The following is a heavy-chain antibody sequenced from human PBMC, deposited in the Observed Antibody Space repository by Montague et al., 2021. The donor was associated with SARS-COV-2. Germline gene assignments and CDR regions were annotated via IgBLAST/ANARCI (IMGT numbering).Heavy chain of an antibody. CDR3: AREGFTWLRFWSWFDP. CDR2: IYLSGST. J-gene: IGHJ5*02. D-gene: IGHD5-12*01. Sequence: ETLSLTCTVSGYSISSGYYCGWIRQHPGKGLVWFGNIYLSGSTYYNKSPKSRVTITVDTSKNQFSLKLRSVTAAATAAYYCAREGFTWLRFWSWFDPWGQGTLVTVSS. CDR1: GYSISSGYY. V-gene: IGHV4-38-2*02.